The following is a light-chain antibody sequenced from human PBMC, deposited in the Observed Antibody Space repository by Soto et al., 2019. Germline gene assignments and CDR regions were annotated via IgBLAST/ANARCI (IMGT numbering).Light chain of an antibody. CDR1: SSDVGGHNY. CDR2: EVN. V-gene: IGLV2-14*01. CDR3: SSYTTTYTVV. J-gene: IGLJ2*01. Sequence: QSVLTQPASVSGSPGQSITISCTGTSSDVGGHNYVSWYQQHPGKVPKLVISEVNKRPSGVSNRFSGSESANTASLTISGLQVEDEADYYCSSYTTTYTVVFGGGTKLTVL.